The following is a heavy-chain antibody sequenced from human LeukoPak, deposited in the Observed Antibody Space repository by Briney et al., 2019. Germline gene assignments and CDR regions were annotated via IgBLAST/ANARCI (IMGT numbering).Heavy chain of an antibody. CDR2: VNSDGSGT. D-gene: IGHD5-12*01. J-gene: IGHJ4*02. V-gene: IGHV3-74*01. CDR3: ARESKYSGYPFDY. Sequence: GGSLRLSCAASGFTFSNYWMHWVRQAPGKGLVWVSRVNSDGSGTTYADSVKGRFTISRDNAKNTLYLQMNSQRAEDTAVYYCARESKYSGYPFDYWGQGTLVTVSS. CDR1: GFTFSNYW.